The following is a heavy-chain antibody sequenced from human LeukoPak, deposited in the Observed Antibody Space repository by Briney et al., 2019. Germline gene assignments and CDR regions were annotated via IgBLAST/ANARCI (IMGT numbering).Heavy chain of an antibody. CDR2: IKQDGSEK. D-gene: IGHD2-2*01. V-gene: IGHV3-7*01. Sequence: VGSLRLSCAASGFTFSNYWMSWVRQAPGKGLEWVANIKQDGSEKYYVDSVKGRFTTSRDNAKNSLYLQMNSLRAEDTAVYYCARALDSSSSRYQAFEYWGQGTLVTVSS. CDR1: GFTFSNYW. CDR3: ARALDSSSSRYQAFEY. J-gene: IGHJ4*02.